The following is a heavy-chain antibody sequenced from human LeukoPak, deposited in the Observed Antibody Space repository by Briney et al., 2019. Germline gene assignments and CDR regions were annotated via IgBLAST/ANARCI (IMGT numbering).Heavy chain of an antibody. D-gene: IGHD6-19*01. CDR1: GFTFSSYW. Sequence: KPAGTLRLTCAASGFTFSSYWMSWVRQAQGTGQDRVANIKPDASEKYYVDSVKGRFTISRDNAKNLVYLHMNSLRAEGTAFYYCAREIGWYNLFDYWGRGTLVTVHS. V-gene: IGHV3-7*03. J-gene: IGHJ4*02. CDR2: IKPDASEK. CDR3: AREIGWYNLFDY.